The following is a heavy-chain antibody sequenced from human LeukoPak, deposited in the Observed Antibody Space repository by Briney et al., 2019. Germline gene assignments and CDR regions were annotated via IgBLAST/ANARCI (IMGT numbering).Heavy chain of an antibody. D-gene: IGHD3-3*01. CDR3: ASTGRGSGYQRGYYYYYMDV. CDR1: GFTFSSYS. V-gene: IGHV3-21*01. J-gene: IGHJ6*03. Sequence: PGGSLRLSCAASGFTFSSYSMNWVRQAPGKGLEWVSSISSSSSYIYYADSVKGRFTISRDNAKNSLYLQMNSLRAEDTAVYYCASTGRGSGYQRGYYYYYMDVWGKGTTVTVSS. CDR2: ISSSSSYI.